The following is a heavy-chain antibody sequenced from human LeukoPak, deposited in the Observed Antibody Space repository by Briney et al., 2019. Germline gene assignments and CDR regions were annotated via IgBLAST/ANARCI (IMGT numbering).Heavy chain of an antibody. CDR1: GFTFSSYA. Sequence: GGSLRLSCAASGFTFSSYAMHWVRQAPGKGLEWVAVISYDGSNKYYADSVKGRFTISRDNAKNSLYLQMNSLRAEDTALYYCAKSPYNYGSSHFDYWGQGTLVTVSS. J-gene: IGHJ4*02. V-gene: IGHV3-30*04. D-gene: IGHD5-18*01. CDR2: ISYDGSNK. CDR3: AKSPYNYGSSHFDY.